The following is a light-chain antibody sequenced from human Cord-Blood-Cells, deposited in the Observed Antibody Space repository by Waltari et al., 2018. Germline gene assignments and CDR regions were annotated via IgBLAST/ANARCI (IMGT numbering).Light chain of an antibody. Sequence: PGERATLSCRASQSVSSYLAWYQQKPGQAPRLLIYDASNRATGIPARFSGSGSGTDFTLTISSLEPEDFAVYYCQRRSNWLTFGGGTKVEIK. J-gene: IGKJ4*01. V-gene: IGKV3-11*01. CDR3: QRRSNWLT. CDR2: DAS. CDR1: QSVSSY.